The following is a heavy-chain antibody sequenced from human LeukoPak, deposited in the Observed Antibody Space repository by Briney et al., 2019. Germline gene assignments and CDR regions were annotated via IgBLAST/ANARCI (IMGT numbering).Heavy chain of an antibody. D-gene: IGHD2-2*01. CDR1: GFTFSRYW. J-gene: IGHJ4*02. CDR3: ARSFRSISSKVFYFDY. CDR2: ISSDGSYT. Sequence: GGSLRLSCAASGFTFSRYWMHWVRHAPGKGLAWVSRISSDGSYTAYADSVKGRYTISRDNAKNTLYLQMNSLRAEDTAVYYCARSFRSISSKVFYFDYWGQGTLVTVSS. V-gene: IGHV3-74*01.